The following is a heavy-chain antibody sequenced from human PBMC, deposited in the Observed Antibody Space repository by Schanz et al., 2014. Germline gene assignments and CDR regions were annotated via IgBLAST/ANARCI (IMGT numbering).Heavy chain of an antibody. CDR1: GFTFSDYY. CDR2: IKSKTDGETT. V-gene: IGHV3-15*01. J-gene: IGHJ5*02. Sequence: EMQLLESGGGLIQPGGSLRLSCAASGFTFSDYYINWIRQAPGKGLEWLGRIKSKTDGETTDYAAPVKGRFSISRDDSQITLYLQMNSLKIEDTAVYYCATASSPVREAGAGASFHLWGQGTLVTVSP. D-gene: IGHD6-13*01. CDR3: ATASSPVREAGAGASFHL.